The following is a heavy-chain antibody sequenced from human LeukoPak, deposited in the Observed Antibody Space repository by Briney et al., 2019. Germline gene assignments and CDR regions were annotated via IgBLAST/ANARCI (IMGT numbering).Heavy chain of an antibody. CDR3: ARKSDSYYDILTGYSIFDY. V-gene: IGHV1-2*02. Sequence: ASVKVSCKASGYTITGYYMHWVRQAPGQGLEWMGWINPNSGGTNYAQKFQGRVTMTRDTSISTAYMELSRLRSDDTAVYYCARKSDSYYDILTGYSIFDYWGQGTLVTVSS. CDR2: INPNSGGT. D-gene: IGHD3-9*01. CDR1: GYTITGYY. J-gene: IGHJ4*02.